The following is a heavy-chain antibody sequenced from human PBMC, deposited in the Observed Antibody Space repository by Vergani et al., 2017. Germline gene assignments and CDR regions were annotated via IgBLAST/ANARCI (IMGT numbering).Heavy chain of an antibody. CDR3: TSFPTETSEYYDSTGYYHRFFEK. CDR1: GYTFTGYY. V-gene: IGHV1-2*02. Sequence: QVQLVQSGAEVKRPGASVKVSCKASGYTFTGYYLHWVRLAPGQGLEWMGWINPKNGLTKYAQRFQGRVSLTRDTSITTAFMELSSLRSDDTAMYYCTSFPTETSEYYDSTGYYHRFFEKWGQETLVTVSS. D-gene: IGHD3-16*01. CDR2: INPKNGLT. J-gene: IGHJ4*02.